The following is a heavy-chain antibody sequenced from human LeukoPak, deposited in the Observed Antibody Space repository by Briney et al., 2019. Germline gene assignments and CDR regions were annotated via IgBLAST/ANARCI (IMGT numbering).Heavy chain of an antibody. D-gene: IGHD3-10*01. V-gene: IGHV3-23*01. CDR1: GFIFSSYA. Sequence: GGSLRLSCAASGFIFSSYAMSWVRQAPGKGLEWVSVISGSGGSTNYADSVNGRFTISRDNSKNTLYLQMNSLRAEDTAVYYCAKSYYYGSGSSYYFDYWGQGTLVTVSS. CDR2: ISGSGGST. CDR3: AKSYYYGSGSSYYFDY. J-gene: IGHJ4*02.